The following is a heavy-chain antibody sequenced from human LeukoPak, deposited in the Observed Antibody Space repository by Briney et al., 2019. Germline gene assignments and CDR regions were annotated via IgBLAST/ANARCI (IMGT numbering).Heavy chain of an antibody. CDR3: ASLTGGDY. V-gene: IGHV3-64*01. D-gene: IGHD3-16*01. J-gene: IGHJ4*02. Sequence: GGSLRLSCAASGFTFSSYDMHWVRQAPGKGLEYVSGISSNGGSTYHANSVKGRFTISRDNSKNTLYLQMGSLRAEDMAVYYCASLTGGDYRGRGTLVTVSS. CDR1: GFTFSSYD. CDR2: ISSNGGST.